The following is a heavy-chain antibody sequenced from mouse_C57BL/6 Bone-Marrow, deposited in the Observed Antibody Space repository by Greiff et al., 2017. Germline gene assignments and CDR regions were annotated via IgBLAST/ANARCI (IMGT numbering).Heavy chain of an antibody. V-gene: IGHV5-17*01. J-gene: IGHJ4*01. CDR1: GFTFSDYG. D-gene: IGHD4-1*01. CDR3: AKLGRGYAMDD. Sequence: EVQLVESGGGLVKPGGSLKLSCAASGFTFSDYGMHWVRQAPEKGLEWVAYISSGSSTIYYADTVKGRFTISRDNAKNTLFLQMTSLRSEDTAMYYCAKLGRGYAMDDWGQGTSVTVSS. CDR2: ISSGSSTI.